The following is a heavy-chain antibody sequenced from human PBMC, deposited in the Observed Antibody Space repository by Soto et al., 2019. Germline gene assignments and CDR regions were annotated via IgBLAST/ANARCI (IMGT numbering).Heavy chain of an antibody. CDR1: GGSISSGGYY. Sequence: QVQLQESGPGLVKPSQTLSLTCTVSGGSISSGGYYWSWIRQHPGKGLEWIGYIYYRGSTYYNPSLKSRVTISVDTSKNQFSLKLSSVTAAATAVYYCAVDSSGYFGDFDYWGQGTLVTVSS. J-gene: IGHJ4*02. D-gene: IGHD3-22*01. V-gene: IGHV4-31*03. CDR3: AVDSSGYFGDFDY. CDR2: IYYRGST.